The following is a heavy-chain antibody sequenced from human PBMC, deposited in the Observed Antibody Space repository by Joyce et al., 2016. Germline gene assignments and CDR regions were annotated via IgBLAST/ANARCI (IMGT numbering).Heavy chain of an antibody. CDR3: ARDGPNCSGGSCAAY. V-gene: IGHV1-18*04. CDR2: INPYYGNT. Sequence: QVQLVQSGAEMKKPGASVRVACKTSGYTFSSYGITWVRQAPGQGLEWRGWINPYYGNTNYAQNLQGRVAVTTDTSTSTVYMELTSLKSDDTAVYYCARDGPNCSGGSCAAYWGQGTLVTVSS. D-gene: IGHD2-15*01. CDR1: GYTFSSYG. J-gene: IGHJ4*02.